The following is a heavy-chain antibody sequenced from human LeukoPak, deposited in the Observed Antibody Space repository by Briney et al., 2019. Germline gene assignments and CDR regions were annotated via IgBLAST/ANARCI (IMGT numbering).Heavy chain of an antibody. CDR1: GYTFTGYY. CDR2: ISAYNGNT. D-gene: IGHD6-19*01. J-gene: IGHJ4*02. Sequence: AAVKVSCKASGYTFTGYYMHWVRQAPGQGLEWMGWISAYNGNTNYAQKLQGRVTMTTDTSTSTAYMELRSLRSDDTAVYYCARDHDSGWHDYWGQGTLVTVSS. CDR3: ARDHDSGWHDY. V-gene: IGHV1-18*04.